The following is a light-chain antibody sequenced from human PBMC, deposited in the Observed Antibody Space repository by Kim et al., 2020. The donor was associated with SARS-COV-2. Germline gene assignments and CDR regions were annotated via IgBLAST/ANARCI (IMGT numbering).Light chain of an antibody. CDR3: QQRGSWPPALS. CDR2: DAA. V-gene: IGKV3-11*01. J-gene: IGKJ4*01. CDR1: HNVNIS. Sequence: PEENATLSCRASHNVNISLAWYQQTPGQAPRLLISDAAVGAASIPGRFSGRGSGTDFPLTIGSLAPGDCAIYYCQQRGSWPPALSFGGGTQVDI.